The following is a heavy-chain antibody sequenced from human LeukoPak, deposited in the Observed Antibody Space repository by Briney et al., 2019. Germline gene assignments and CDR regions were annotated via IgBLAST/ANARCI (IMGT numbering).Heavy chain of an antibody. CDR1: GFTFSSYW. CDR3: ARGPNSNWSGLDF. V-gene: IGHV3-74*01. CDR2: ISPTGSTT. D-gene: IGHD6-6*01. Sequence: GGSLRLSCAASGFTFSSYWMHWARQLPGKGLVWVSRISPTGSTTSYADSVKGRFTVSRDNAKNTLYLQVNNLRAEDTAVYYCARGPNSNWSGLDFWGQGTLLTVSS. J-gene: IGHJ4*02.